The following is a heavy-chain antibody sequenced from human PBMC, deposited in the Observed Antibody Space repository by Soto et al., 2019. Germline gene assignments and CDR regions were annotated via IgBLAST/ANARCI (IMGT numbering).Heavy chain of an antibody. CDR3: ARPLHYDSSGYYDAFDI. Sequence: QVQLVQSGAEVKKPGASVKVSCKASGYTFTGYYMHWVLQAPGQGLEWMGWINPNSGGTNYAQKFQGLVTMTMDTSISTAYMELSRLRSDDTAVYYCARPLHYDSSGYYDAFDIWGQGTMVTVSS. V-gene: IGHV1-2*04. D-gene: IGHD3-22*01. CDR1: GYTFTGYY. CDR2: INPNSGGT. J-gene: IGHJ3*02.